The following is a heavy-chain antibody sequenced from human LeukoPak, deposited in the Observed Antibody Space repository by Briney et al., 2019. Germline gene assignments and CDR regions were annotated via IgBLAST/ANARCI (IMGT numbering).Heavy chain of an antibody. CDR1: GGSVSSGSYY. J-gene: IGHJ3*02. V-gene: IGHV4-61*01. CDR2: IYYSGGT. Sequence: SETLSLTCTVSGGSVSSGSYYWSWIRQPPGKGLEWIGYIYYSGGTNYNPSLKSRVTISVDTSKNQYSLKLSSVTAADTAVYYCARDSGEMATITSAFDIWGQGTMVTVSS. D-gene: IGHD5-24*01. CDR3: ARDSGEMATITSAFDI.